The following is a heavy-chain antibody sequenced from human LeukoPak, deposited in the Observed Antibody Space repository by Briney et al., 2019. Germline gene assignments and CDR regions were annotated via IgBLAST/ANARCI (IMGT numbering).Heavy chain of an antibody. CDR1: GGSFSGYY. V-gene: IGHV4-34*01. CDR3: ARAPEWSRYYDFWSV. J-gene: IGHJ6*02. CDR2: INHSGST. D-gene: IGHD3-3*01. Sequence: SETLSLTCAVYGGSFSGYYWSWIRQPPGKGLEWIGEINHSGSTNYNPSLKSRVPISVDTSKNQFSLKLSSVTAADTAVYYCARAPEWSRYYDFWSVWGQGTTVTVSS.